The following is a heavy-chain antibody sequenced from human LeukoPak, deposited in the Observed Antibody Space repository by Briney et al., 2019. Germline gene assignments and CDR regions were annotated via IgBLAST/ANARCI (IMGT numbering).Heavy chain of an antibody. CDR2: IVGDSSSI. V-gene: IGHV3-23*01. CDR3: AKDANAGNSIWDYSEY. J-gene: IGHJ4*02. Sequence: PGGSLRLSWAASGFTFSKHAMNWVRQAPGKGLEWVSGIVGDSSSIFYEDSVRGRLTISRDNSKNTLYLQMNSLRAGDTAVYYCAKDANAGNSIWDYSEYWGQGDLVIVSS. CDR1: GFTFSKHA. D-gene: IGHD1-7*01.